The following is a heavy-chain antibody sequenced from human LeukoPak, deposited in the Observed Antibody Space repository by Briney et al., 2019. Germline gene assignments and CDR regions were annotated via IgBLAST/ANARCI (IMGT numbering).Heavy chain of an antibody. CDR2: LSGSGGST. D-gene: IGHD7-27*01. CDR3: AKDRSWGLDY. Sequence: GGSLRLSRAAAGIIFNSYVITWVSQHPGKGQEWVAALSGSGGSTYYADSVKGRFSIYRDNSQNTLYLQMNSPRAEATAIYYCAKDRSWGLDYWRQGTLVTVSS. CDR1: GIIFNSYV. V-gene: IGHV3-23*01. J-gene: IGHJ4*02.